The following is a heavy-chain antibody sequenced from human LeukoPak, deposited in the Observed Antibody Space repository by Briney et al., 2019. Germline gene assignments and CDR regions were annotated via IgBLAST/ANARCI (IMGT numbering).Heavy chain of an antibody. J-gene: IGHJ4*02. CDR3: ARMAVAGTLFDY. V-gene: IGHV3-53*01. D-gene: IGHD6-19*01. CDR1: GFTFSSYG. Sequence: PGGTLRLSCAASGFTFSSYGMSWVRQAPGKGLEWVSVIYSGGSTYYADSVKGRFTISRDNSKNTLYLQMNSLRAEDTAVYYCARMAVAGTLFDYWGQGTLVTVSS. CDR2: IYSGGST.